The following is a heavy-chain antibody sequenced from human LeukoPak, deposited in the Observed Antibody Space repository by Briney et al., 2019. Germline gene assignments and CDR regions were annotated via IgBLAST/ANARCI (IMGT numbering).Heavy chain of an antibody. CDR1: GGSISSYY. V-gene: IGHV4-59*08. CDR2: IYYSGST. J-gene: IGHJ4*02. D-gene: IGHD2-15*01. Sequence: SETLSLTCTVSGGSISSYYWSWIRQPPGKGLEWIGYIYYSGSTNHNPSLKSRVTISVDTSKNQFSLKLSSVTAADTAVYYCARLPVVAADAHTGDYWGQGTLVTVSS. CDR3: ARLPVVAADAHTGDY.